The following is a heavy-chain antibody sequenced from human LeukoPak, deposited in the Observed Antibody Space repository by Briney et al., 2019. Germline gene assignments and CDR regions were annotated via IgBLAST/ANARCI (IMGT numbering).Heavy chain of an antibody. CDR3: ARDERYSDADHHYPDLGY. CDR1: GYIFTGYY. D-gene: IGHD3-16*01. V-gene: IGHV1-2*02. CDR2: INPNGGAT. Sequence: PVKVSCMASGYIFTGYYLFWVRQAAGQGLEWMGWINPNGGATRYAQKFQGRVTLTCDTSIRTTYMELSSLTSDDTAVYYCARDERYSDADHHYPDLGYWGQGTLVTVSS. J-gene: IGHJ4*02.